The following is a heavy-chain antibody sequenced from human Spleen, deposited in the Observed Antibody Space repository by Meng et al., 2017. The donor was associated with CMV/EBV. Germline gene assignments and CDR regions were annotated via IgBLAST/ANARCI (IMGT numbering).Heavy chain of an antibody. CDR1: GYTLPSHY. V-gene: IGHV1-2*02. D-gene: IGHD6-6*01. J-gene: IGHJ4*02. Sequence: ASVKVSCKASGYTLPSHYMHWVRQAPGQGLEWMGWINPNSGDTDYPQKFQGRVTMTRDTSINTAYLDLSSLRSDDTAVYYCARTGALGQLAFDYWGQGTLVTVSS. CDR2: INPNSGDT. CDR3: ARTGALGQLAFDY.